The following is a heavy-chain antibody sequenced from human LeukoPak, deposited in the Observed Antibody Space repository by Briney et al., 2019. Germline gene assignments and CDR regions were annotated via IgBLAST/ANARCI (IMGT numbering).Heavy chain of an antibody. CDR1: GYSFTGYY. Sequence: VASVKVSCKASGYSFTGYYMHWVRQAPGQGLEWMGWINPNSGGTNYAQKFQGRVTMTRDTSISTAYMELSRLRSDDTAVYYCARVGAYYDFWSGYERTQNWFDPWGQGTLVTVSS. CDR3: ARVGAYYDFWSGYERTQNWFDP. V-gene: IGHV1-2*02. D-gene: IGHD3-3*01. CDR2: INPNSGGT. J-gene: IGHJ5*02.